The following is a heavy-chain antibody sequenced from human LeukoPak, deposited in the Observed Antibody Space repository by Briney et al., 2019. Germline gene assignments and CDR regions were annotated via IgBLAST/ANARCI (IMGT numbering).Heavy chain of an antibody. CDR2: INHSGST. V-gene: IGHV4-34*01. CDR1: GGSFSGYY. D-gene: IGHD2-2*02. J-gene: IGHJ4*02. CDR3: ARTRYTLDY. Sequence: SETLSLTCAVYGGSFSGYYWSWIRQPPGKGLEWIGEINHSGSTNYNPSLKSRVTISVDTSKNQFSLKLGSATAADTAVYYCARTRYTLDYWGPGTLVTVSS.